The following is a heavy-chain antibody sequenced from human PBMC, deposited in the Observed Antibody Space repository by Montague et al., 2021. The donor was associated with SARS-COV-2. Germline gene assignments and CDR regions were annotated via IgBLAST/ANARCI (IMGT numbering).Heavy chain of an antibody. CDR1: GGSISSYY. CDR2: IYYSGST. CDR3: ATGFNGYSSGWYDKPRLEDDQGGHDLDY. J-gene: IGHJ4*02. D-gene: IGHD6-13*01. Sequence: SETLSLTCTVSGGSISSYYWSWIRQPPGKGLEWIGYIYYSGSTNYNPSLKSRVTISVDTSKNQFSLKLSSVTAADTAVYYCATGFNGYSSGWYDKPRLEDDQGGHDLDYWGQGTLVTVSS. V-gene: IGHV4-59*12.